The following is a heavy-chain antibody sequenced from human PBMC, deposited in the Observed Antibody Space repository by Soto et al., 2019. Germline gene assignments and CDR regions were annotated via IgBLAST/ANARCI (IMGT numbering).Heavy chain of an antibody. D-gene: IGHD3-3*01. Sequence: SETLSLTCTVSGGSISSYYWSWIRQPPGKGLEWIGYIYYSGSTNYNPSLKSRVTISVDTSKNQFSLKLSSVTAADTAVYYCARNYDFWSGRQQFDYWGQGTLVTVSS. CDR3: ARNYDFWSGRQQFDY. J-gene: IGHJ4*02. CDR2: IYYSGST. CDR1: GGSISSYY. V-gene: IGHV4-59*01.